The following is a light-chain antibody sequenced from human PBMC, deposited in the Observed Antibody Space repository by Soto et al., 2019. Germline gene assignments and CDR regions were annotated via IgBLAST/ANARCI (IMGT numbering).Light chain of an antibody. J-gene: IGLJ1*01. V-gene: IGLV2-14*03. CDR1: SSDVGGYDH. CDR3: SSYTSSNTYV. CDR2: EVS. Sequence: QSVLTQPASVSGSPGQSITISCTGTSSDVGGYDHVSWYQQHPGKAPKLMIYEVSDRPSGVSHRFSGSKSGNTASLTISGLQAEDEADFYCSSYTSSNTYVFGAGTKVTVL.